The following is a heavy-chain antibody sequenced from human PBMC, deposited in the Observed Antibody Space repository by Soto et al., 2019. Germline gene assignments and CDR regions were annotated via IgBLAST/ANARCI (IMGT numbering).Heavy chain of an antibody. CDR3: ARIDHLHGEGMDV. V-gene: IGHV3-33*01. Sequence: QVQLVESGGGVVQPGRSLRLSCAASGFTFNTYGMHWVRQAPGKGLEWVAVIGYDGINKDYGDSVKGRFTISRDNSKNMLYLEMNSLRADDTAVYYCARIDHLHGEGMDVWGQGTRVTVSS. D-gene: IGHD3-3*01. CDR1: GFTFNTYG. J-gene: IGHJ6*02. CDR2: IGYDGINK.